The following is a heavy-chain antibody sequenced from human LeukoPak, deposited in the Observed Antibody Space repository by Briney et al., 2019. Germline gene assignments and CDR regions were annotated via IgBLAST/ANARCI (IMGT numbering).Heavy chain of an antibody. D-gene: IGHD1-26*01. Sequence: ASVKVSCKASGYTFTSYDINWVRQATGQGLEWMGWMNPNSGNTGYAQKFQGRVTITRNTSISTAYMELSSLRSEDTAVYYCARDQVWAPWELRTGDAFDIWGQGTMVTVSS. CDR3: ARDQVWAPWELRTGDAFDI. V-gene: IGHV1-8*03. CDR2: MNPNSGNT. CDR1: GYTFTSYD. J-gene: IGHJ3*02.